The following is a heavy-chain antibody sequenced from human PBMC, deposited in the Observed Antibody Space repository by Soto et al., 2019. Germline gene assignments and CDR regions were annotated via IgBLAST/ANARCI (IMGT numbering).Heavy chain of an antibody. J-gene: IGHJ6*02. CDR2: INSGGSIT. CDR1: GFSFSYYE. D-gene: IGHD2-15*01. Sequence: GGSLRLSCAASGFSFSYYEMNWVRQAPGKGLEWISYINSGGSITYYADSAKGRFTISRDNAKNTLYLQMNSLRSEDTAVYYCARDLRHSRLPGMDVWGQGTTVTV. V-gene: IGHV3-48*03. CDR3: ARDLRHSRLPGMDV.